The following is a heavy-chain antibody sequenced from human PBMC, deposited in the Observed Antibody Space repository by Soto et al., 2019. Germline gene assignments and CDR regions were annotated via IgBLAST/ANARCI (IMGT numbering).Heavy chain of an antibody. J-gene: IGHJ4*02. CDR3: ARVAIMGRVNSPLFFFAL. CDR1: GFNFKIYG. Sequence: QLVESGGGLVQPGGSLSLSCSASGFNFKIYGMTWVRQAPGKGLEWNSDISTLGTTIHYADSVRDRFTISRDNPTNTVYLQLTCLRDEDTAVYYCARVAIMGRVNSPLFFFALWGQGTLVTVSS. D-gene: IGHD2-21*01. V-gene: IGHV3-48*03. CDR2: ISTLGTTI.